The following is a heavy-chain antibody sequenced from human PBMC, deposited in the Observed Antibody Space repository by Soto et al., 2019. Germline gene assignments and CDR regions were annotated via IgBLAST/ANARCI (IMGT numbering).Heavy chain of an antibody. V-gene: IGHV4-4*02. CDR2: IYHSGST. J-gene: IGHJ3*02. Sequence: QVQLQESGPGLVKPSGTLSLTCAVSGGSISSSNWWCWVRQPPGKGLEWIGEIYHSGSTNYNPSLKSRVPISVDKSKNQFSLKLSSVTAADTAVYYCARGAEQLAPKGDAFDIWGQGTMVTVSS. CDR3: ARGAEQLAPKGDAFDI. CDR1: GGSISSSNW. D-gene: IGHD6-13*01.